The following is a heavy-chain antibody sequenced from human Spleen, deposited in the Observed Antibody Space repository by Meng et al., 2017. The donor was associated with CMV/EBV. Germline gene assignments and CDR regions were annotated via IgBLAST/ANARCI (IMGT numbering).Heavy chain of an antibody. Sequence: GGSLRLSCAASGFTFDDYAMHWVRQAPGKGLEWVSGISWNSGSIGYADSVKGRFTISRDNAKKTLYLQMNSLRAEDTAVYYCARDQSTPIVVVIARDDAFDIWGQGTMVTVSS. V-gene: IGHV3-9*01. CDR3: ARDQSTPIVVVIARDDAFDI. D-gene: IGHD2-21*01. CDR1: GFTFDDYA. J-gene: IGHJ3*02. CDR2: ISWNSGSI.